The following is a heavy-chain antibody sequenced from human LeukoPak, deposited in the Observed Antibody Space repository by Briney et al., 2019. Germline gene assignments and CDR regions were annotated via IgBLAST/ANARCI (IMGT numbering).Heavy chain of an antibody. Sequence: ASVKVSCKASGYTFTGYYMHWVRQAPGQGLEWMGWINPNSGGTNYAQTFQGRVTMTRDTSISTAYMELSRLRSDDTAVYYCARDGCSSTSCPPWNYYYYMDVWGKGTTVTVSS. CDR2: INPNSGGT. D-gene: IGHD2-2*01. J-gene: IGHJ6*03. CDR1: GYTFTGYY. CDR3: ARDGCSSTSCPPWNYYYYMDV. V-gene: IGHV1-2*02.